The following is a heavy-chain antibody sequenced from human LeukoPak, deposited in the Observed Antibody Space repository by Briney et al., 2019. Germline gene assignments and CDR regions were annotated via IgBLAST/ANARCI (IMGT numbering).Heavy chain of an antibody. J-gene: IGHJ4*02. CDR2: IDWDDDK. CDR3: ARTLYYYDSSGYYLYYFDY. D-gene: IGHD3-22*01. Sequence: GSGPTLVNPTQTLTLTCTFSGFSLSTSGMCVSWIRQPPGKALEWLALIDWDDDKYYSTSLKTRLTISKDTSKNQAVLTMTNMDPVDTATYYCARTLYYYDSSGYYLYYFDYWGQGTLVTVSS. V-gene: IGHV2-70*01. CDR1: GFSLSTSGMC.